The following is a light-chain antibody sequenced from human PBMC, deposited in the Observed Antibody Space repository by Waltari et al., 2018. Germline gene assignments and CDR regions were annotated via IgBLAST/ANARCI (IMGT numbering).Light chain of an antibody. Sequence: QTVVTQEPSLSVSPGGTVTLTCALSSGSLSSTSYATWYRQTPGQAPRTPVYNGNRRSFGVPDRFSGSVLGNKAALTITGAQADDESDYFCSVYMGSGVWVFGGGTKLTVL. CDR2: NGN. CDR1: SGSLSSTSY. V-gene: IGLV8-61*01. CDR3: SVYMGSGVWV. J-gene: IGLJ3*02.